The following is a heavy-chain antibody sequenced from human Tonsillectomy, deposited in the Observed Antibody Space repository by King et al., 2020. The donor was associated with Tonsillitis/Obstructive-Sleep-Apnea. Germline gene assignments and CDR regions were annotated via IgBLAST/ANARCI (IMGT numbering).Heavy chain of an antibody. CDR3: AREGIYDSSGYADAFDI. CDR2: ISYDGSNK. D-gene: IGHD3-22*01. CDR1: GFTFSNYA. V-gene: IGHV3-30*04. J-gene: IGHJ3*02. Sequence: VQLVESGGGVVQPGRSLRLSCAASGFTFSNYAIHWVRQAPGKGLEWVAVISYDGSNKYYADSVKGRFTISRDNSKNTLDLQMNSLKPEDTAVYYCAREGIYDSSGYADAFDIWGKGTMVTVSS.